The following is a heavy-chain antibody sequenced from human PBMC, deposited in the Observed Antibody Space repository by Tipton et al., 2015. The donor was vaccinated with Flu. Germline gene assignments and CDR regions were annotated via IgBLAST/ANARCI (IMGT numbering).Heavy chain of an antibody. V-gene: IGHV3-15*01. CDR1: GFTFSNAW. CDR2: IKSKTDGGTT. D-gene: IGHD5-12*01. Sequence: VQLVQSGGGLVKPGGSLRLSCAASGFTFSNAWMSRVRQAPGKGLEWVGRIKSKTDGGTTDYAAPVKGRFTISRDDSKNTLYLQMNSRKTEDTAVYYCTTGGYGGYEAGRWGQGTLVTVSS. J-gene: IGHJ4*02. CDR3: TTGGYGGYEAGR.